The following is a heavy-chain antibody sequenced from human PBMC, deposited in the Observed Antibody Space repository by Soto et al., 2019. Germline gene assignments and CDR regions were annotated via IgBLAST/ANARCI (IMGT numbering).Heavy chain of an antibody. CDR2: IYYSGST. Sequence: PSETLSLTCTVSGGSISSSSYYWGWIRQPPGKGLEWIGSIYYSGSTYYNPSLMSRVTISVDTSKNQFSLKLSSVTAADTAVYYCARQGYSYAHAFDYWGQGTLVTVSS. J-gene: IGHJ4*02. V-gene: IGHV4-39*01. D-gene: IGHD5-18*01. CDR1: GGSISSSSYY. CDR3: ARQGYSYAHAFDY.